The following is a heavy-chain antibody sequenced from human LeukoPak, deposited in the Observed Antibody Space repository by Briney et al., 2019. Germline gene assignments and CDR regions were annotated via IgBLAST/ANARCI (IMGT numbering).Heavy chain of an antibody. D-gene: IGHD3-16*01. CDR1: GGSFSGYY. CDR2: INHGGST. Sequence: SETLSLTCGVYGGSFSGYYWSWIRQCPGKGLEWIGEINHGGSTNYNPSLKSRVTISVDTSKNQFSLKLNSVTAADTAVYYCAALGVRFPWGQGALVTVSS. V-gene: IGHV4-34*01. CDR3: AALGVRFP. J-gene: IGHJ5*02.